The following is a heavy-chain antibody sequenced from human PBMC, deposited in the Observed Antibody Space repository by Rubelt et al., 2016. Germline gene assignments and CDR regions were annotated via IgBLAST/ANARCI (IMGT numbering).Heavy chain of an antibody. V-gene: IGHV1-3*01. CDR1: GYTFTSYA. Sequence: QVQLVQSGAEVKKPGASVKVSCKASGYTFTSYAMHWVRQAPGQRLEWMGWINAGNGNTKYSQKFQGGFTITRDTSADTAYMELSSLRSEDTAVYYCARAQRIRLLMVYAPTFDYWGQGTLVTVSS. CDR2: INAGNGNT. CDR3: ARAQRIRLLMVYAPTFDY. D-gene: IGHD2-8*01. J-gene: IGHJ4*02.